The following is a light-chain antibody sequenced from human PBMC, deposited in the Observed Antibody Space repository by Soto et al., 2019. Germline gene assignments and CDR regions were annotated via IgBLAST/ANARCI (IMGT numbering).Light chain of an antibody. V-gene: IGKV3-15*01. CDR3: QQGHNWPLP. CDR2: GAS. J-gene: IGKJ2*01. CDR1: QSISSE. Sequence: EIVMTQSPATLSVSPGESATLSCRASQSISSELAWYQQKPGQPPRLLIYGASTRATGVPARFTGSGSGSDFPLTICGLQAEDCAVYYCQQGHNWPLPFGQGNRLEI.